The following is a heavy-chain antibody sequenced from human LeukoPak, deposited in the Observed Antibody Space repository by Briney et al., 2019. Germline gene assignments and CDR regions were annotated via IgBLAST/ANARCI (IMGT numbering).Heavy chain of an antibody. Sequence: SETLSLTCAFYGGSFSGYYWSWIGQPPGKGLEWIGEINHRGSTNYNPSLKSRVTISVDTSKHQFSLKLSSVTAADTAVYYCARRYSSSVSWFDHWGQGTLVTVST. D-gene: IGHD6-13*01. V-gene: IGHV4-34*01. CDR1: GGSFSGYY. CDR2: INHRGST. J-gene: IGHJ5*02. CDR3: ARRYSSSVSWFDH.